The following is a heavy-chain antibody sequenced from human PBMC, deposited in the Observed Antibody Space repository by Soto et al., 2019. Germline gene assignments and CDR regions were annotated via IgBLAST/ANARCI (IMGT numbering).Heavy chain of an antibody. Sequence: EVHLVESGGGLVQPGGSLRLFCEASGFAFSMHSMSWVRQAPGKGLEWVAKIKEDGSETFYVDSVKGRFTISRDNAKNSLYLQMNSLRAEDTAVYYCVRVFLFGELLRWGQGTLVTVSS. CDR2: IKEDGSET. CDR1: GFAFSMHS. D-gene: IGHD3-10*02. V-gene: IGHV3-7*01. CDR3: VRVFLFGELLR. J-gene: IGHJ4*02.